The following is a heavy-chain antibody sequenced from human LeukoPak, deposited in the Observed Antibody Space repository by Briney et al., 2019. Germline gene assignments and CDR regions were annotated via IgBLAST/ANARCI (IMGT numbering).Heavy chain of an antibody. CDR1: GGSFSSYY. D-gene: IGHD3-10*01. CDR2: IFTSGST. V-gene: IGHV4-4*07. CDR3: ARDSGTTGEVKFDP. Sequence: PSETLSLTCAVYGGSFSSYYWSWIRQPAGKGLEWIGRIFTSGSTKYNPSLKSRVTISVDTSKNQFSLKLSSVTAADTAVYYCARDSGTTGEVKFDPWGQGTLITISS. J-gene: IGHJ5*02.